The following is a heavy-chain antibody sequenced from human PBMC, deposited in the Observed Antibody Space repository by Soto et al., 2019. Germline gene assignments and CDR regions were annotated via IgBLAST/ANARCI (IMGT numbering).Heavy chain of an antibody. V-gene: IGHV1-58*01. CDR3: ARDPYYDSSSYYLPQNYDY. J-gene: IGHJ4*02. D-gene: IGHD3-22*01. CDR1: GFTFTSSA. Sequence: SVKVSCKASGFTFTSSAVQWVRQARGQRLEWIGWIVVGSGNANYAQKFQERVTITTDMSTSTAYMELSSLRSEDTAVYYCARDPYYDSSSYYLPQNYDYWGQGTLVTVSS. CDR2: IVVGSGNA.